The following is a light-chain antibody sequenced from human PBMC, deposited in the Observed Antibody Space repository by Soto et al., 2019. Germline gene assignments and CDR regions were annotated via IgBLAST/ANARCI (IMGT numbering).Light chain of an antibody. CDR2: GAS. CDR1: QSVSSSY. J-gene: IGKJ4*01. V-gene: IGKV3-20*01. CDR3: QNYNYWPPAT. Sequence: EIVLTQSPGTLSLSPGERATLPCRASQSVSSSYLAWYQQKPGQAPRLLFYGASSRATGIPDRFSGSGSGTDFTLTISRLEPEDFAVYYCQNYNYWPPATFGGGTKVDIK.